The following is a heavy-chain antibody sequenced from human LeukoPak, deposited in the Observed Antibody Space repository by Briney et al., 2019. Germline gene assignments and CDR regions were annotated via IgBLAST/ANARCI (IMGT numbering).Heavy chain of an antibody. CDR2: IYSSGST. Sequence: GGSLRLSCAASGFTVSTNYMNWVRQAPGKGLEWVSVIYSSGSTYYADSVEGRFTISRDNSKNTLYPQMNGLRAEDTAVYYCAKGRPGYCSSANCRNWFDPWGQGTLVTVSS. CDR3: AKGRPGYCSSANCRNWFDP. CDR1: GFTVSTNY. D-gene: IGHD2-2*03. J-gene: IGHJ5*02. V-gene: IGHV3-53*01.